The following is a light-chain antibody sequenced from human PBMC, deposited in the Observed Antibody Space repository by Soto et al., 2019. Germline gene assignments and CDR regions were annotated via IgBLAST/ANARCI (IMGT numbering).Light chain of an antibody. Sequence: QSALTQPPSVSGAPGQRVTISCTGSSSTIGAGFDVHWYQQLPGTAPKLLIYGDTNRPSGVPDRFSGSKSGTSASLAITGLQAEDEADYYCQSYDTALSVYVVFGGGTKLT. CDR1: SSTIGAGFD. J-gene: IGLJ2*01. CDR2: GDT. CDR3: QSYDTALSVYVV. V-gene: IGLV1-40*01.